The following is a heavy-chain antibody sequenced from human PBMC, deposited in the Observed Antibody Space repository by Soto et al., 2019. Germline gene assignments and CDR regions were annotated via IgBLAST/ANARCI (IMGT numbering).Heavy chain of an antibody. Sequence: QVQLVESGGGVVQPGRSLRLSCAASGFTFSSYAMHWVRQAPGKGLEWVAVISYDGSNKYYADSVKGRFTISRDNSKNTLYLQMNSLRAEDTAVYYCARDPLAKYCGGDCMPDYWGQGTLVTVSS. CDR1: GFTFSSYA. CDR3: ARDPLAKYCGGDCMPDY. V-gene: IGHV3-30-3*01. CDR2: ISYDGSNK. D-gene: IGHD2-21*02. J-gene: IGHJ4*02.